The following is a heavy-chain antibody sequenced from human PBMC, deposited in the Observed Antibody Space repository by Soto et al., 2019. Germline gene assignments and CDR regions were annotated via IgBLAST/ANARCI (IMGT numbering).Heavy chain of an antibody. CDR3: ARGRLLWFGESYPRWFDP. CDR1: GGSISGGGYY. V-gene: IGHV4-31*03. CDR2: IYYSGST. Sequence: SETLSLTCTVSGGSISGGGYYWSWIRQHPGKGLEWIGYIYYSGSTYYNPSLKSRVTISVDTSKNQFSLKLSSVTAADTAVYYCARGRLLWFGESYPRWFDPWGQGTLVTVSS. J-gene: IGHJ5*02. D-gene: IGHD3-10*01.